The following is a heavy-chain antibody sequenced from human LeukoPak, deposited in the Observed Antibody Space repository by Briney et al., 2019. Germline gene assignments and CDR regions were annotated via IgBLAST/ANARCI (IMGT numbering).Heavy chain of an antibody. CDR1: GYTFTSYG. Sequence: ASVKVSCKASGYTFTSYGISWVRQAPGQGLEWMGWISAYNGNTNYAQKLQGRVTMTTDTSTSTAYMEMRSLRSDDTAVYYCARNRYYAFWSGYSDWGQGTLVTVSS. CDR2: ISAYNGNT. V-gene: IGHV1-18*01. J-gene: IGHJ4*02. D-gene: IGHD3-3*01. CDR3: ARNRYYAFWSGYSD.